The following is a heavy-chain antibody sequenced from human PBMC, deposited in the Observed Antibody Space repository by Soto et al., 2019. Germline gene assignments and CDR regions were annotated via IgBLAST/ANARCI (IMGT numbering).Heavy chain of an antibody. J-gene: IGHJ3*02. V-gene: IGHV1-69*13. CDR2: IIPIFGTA. CDR3: AREGGYSYGSAFDI. D-gene: IGHD5-18*01. CDR1: GGTFSSYP. Sequence: SVKVSCKASGGTFSSYPISWVRQAPGQGLEWMGGIIPIFGTANYAQKFQGRVTITADESTSTAYMELSSLRSEDTAVYYCAREGGYSYGSAFDIWGQGTMVTVSS.